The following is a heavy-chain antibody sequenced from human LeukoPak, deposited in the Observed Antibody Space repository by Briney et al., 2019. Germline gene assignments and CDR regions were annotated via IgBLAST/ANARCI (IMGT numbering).Heavy chain of an antibody. CDR1: GFTFSSYA. D-gene: IGHD1-26*01. CDR3: AKHGGSYRYYFDY. CDR2: ISGSGGST. V-gene: IGHV3-23*01. Sequence: PGGSLRLSCAASGFTFSSYAMSGVREAPGKGLEWVSAISGSGGSTYYADSVKGRFTISRDNSKNTLYLQMNSLRAEDTAVYYCAKHGGSYRYYFDYWGQGTLVTVSS. J-gene: IGHJ4*02.